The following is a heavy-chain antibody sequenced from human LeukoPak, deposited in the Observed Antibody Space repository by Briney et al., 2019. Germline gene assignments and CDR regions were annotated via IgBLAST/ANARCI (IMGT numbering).Heavy chain of an antibody. V-gene: IGHV4-39*07. CDR3: ARALSSYDPRYNDY. CDR2: IYYSGST. J-gene: IGHJ4*02. CDR1: GGSISSSSYY. Sequence: PSETLSLTCPVSGGSISSSSYYWGWVRQPPGKGLEWIGSIYYSGSTYYNPSLKSRVTISVDTSKNQFSLKLSSVTAADTAVYYCARALSSYDPRYNDYWGQGTLVTVSS. D-gene: IGHD3-16*02.